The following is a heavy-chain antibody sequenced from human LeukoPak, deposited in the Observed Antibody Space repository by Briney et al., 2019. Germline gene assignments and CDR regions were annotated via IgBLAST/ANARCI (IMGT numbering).Heavy chain of an antibody. CDR2: IYSGGST. V-gene: IGHV3-53*01. CDR1: GFTVSSNY. CDR3: AREGCTSTSCLSDAFDI. Sequence: GGSLRLSCAASGFTVSSNYMNWVRQAPGKGLEWVSVIYSGGSTYYADSVKGRFTISRDNSKTTLYLQMNSLRAEDTAVYYCAREGCTSTSCLSDAFDIWGQGTMVTVSS. D-gene: IGHD2-2*01. J-gene: IGHJ3*02.